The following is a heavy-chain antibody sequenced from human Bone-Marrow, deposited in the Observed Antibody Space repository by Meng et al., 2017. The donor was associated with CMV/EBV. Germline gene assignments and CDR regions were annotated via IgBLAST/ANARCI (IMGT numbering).Heavy chain of an antibody. CDR1: GFPFGDYA. CDR3: TRDAVGRYIYYFDY. D-gene: IGHD3-9*01. CDR2: IRSKAYGGTT. J-gene: IGHJ4*02. V-gene: IGHV3-49*04. Sequence: GSLRLSCTASGFPFGDYAMSWVRQAPGKGLEWVGFIRSKAYGGTTEYAAFVKGRFTISRDDSKNVAYLQMNSLKTEDTAVYYCTRDAVGRYIYYFDYWGQGTLVTVSS.